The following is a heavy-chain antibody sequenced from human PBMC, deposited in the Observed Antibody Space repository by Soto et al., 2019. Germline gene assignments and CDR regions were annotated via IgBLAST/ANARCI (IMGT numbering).Heavy chain of an antibody. J-gene: IGHJ5*02. Sequence: ASVKVSCKASGYTFTSYGISWVRQAPGKGLEGVGWISAYNGNTNYAQKLQGRVTMTTDTSTNTAYMELRSLRSDDTAVYYCARVALTIFQLDPWGQGTLVTVSS. CDR3: ARVALTIFQLDP. D-gene: IGHD3-3*01. CDR1: GYTFTSYG. V-gene: IGHV1-18*01. CDR2: ISAYNGNT.